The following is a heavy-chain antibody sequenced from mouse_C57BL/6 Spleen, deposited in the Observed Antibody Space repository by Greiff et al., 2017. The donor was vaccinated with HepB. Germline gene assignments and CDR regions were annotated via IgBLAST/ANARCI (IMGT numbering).Heavy chain of an antibody. V-gene: IGHV1-81*01. Sequence: QVQLKESGAELARPGASVKLSCKASGYTFTSYGISWVKQRTGQGLEWIGEIYPRSGNTYYNEKFKGKATLTADKSSSTAYMELRSLTSEDSAVYFCARSNYGSSPWFAYWGQGTLVTVSA. CDR2: IYPRSGNT. D-gene: IGHD1-1*01. J-gene: IGHJ3*01. CDR3: ARSNYGSSPWFAY. CDR1: GYTFTSYG.